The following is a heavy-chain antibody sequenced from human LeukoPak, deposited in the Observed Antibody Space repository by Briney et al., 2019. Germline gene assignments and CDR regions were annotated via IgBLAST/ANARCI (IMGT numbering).Heavy chain of an antibody. V-gene: IGHV4-4*07. J-gene: IGHJ6*03. D-gene: IGHD2-15*01. CDR1: GGSISSYY. CDR3: ARDLPPYCSGGSCYSGAYYYYMDV. Sequence: SETLSLTCTVSGGSISSYYWSWIRQPAGKGLEWIGRIYTSGSTHYNPSLKSRVTISVDKSKNQFSLKLSSVTAADTAVYYCARDLPPYCSGGSCYSGAYYYYMDVWGKGTTVTVSS. CDR2: IYTSGST.